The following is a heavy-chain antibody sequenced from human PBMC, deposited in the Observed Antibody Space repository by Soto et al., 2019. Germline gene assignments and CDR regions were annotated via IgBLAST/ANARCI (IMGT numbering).Heavy chain of an antibody. V-gene: IGHV3-7*01. CDR3: ARSRRGLDI. CDR2: IKQDGSET. Sequence: GGSLRLSCAASGFSFSSYLMTWVRQGPGKGLGWVADIKQDGSETYYVDSVKGRFTISRDNAKNSMYLQINNLRGEDTAVYYCARSRRGLDIWGQGAMVTVSS. J-gene: IGHJ3*02. CDR1: GFSFSSYL. D-gene: IGHD3-10*01.